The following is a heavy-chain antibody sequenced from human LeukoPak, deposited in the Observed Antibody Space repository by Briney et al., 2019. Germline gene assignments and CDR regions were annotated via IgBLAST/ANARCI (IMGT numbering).Heavy chain of an antibody. CDR3: TRELPREVTLDY. CDR2: INTDGNST. J-gene: IGHJ4*01. Sequence: GGSLSLSCAAPGFTFISYGMRWVGQAPGKGLVWVSRINTDGNSTSYADSVKGRFTVSRDNAKNTVYLQVNSLRAEDTAVYFCTRELPREVTLDYWGQGTLVTVSS. D-gene: IGHD2-21*02. CDR1: GFTFISYG. V-gene: IGHV3-74*01.